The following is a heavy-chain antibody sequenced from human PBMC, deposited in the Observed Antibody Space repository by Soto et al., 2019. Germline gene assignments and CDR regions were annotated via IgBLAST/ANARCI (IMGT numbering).Heavy chain of an antibody. J-gene: IGHJ4*02. Sequence: GGSLRLSCAASGFTVSSNYMTWVRQAPGKGLEWVSVIYSGGSTYYADSVKGRFTISRDNSKNTLYLQMNSLRAEDTAVYYCARDDYYDFWTGPTGYWGQGT. V-gene: IGHV3-66*01. CDR2: IYSGGST. D-gene: IGHD3-3*01. CDR3: ARDDYYDFWTGPTGY. CDR1: GFTVSSNY.